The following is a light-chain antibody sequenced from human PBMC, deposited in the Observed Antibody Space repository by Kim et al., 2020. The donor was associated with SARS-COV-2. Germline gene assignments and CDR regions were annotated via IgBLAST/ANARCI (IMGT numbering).Light chain of an antibody. CDR1: KLGDKY. CDR3: HAWDSSKGV. V-gene: IGLV3-1*01. Sequence: SYELTQPPSVSVSPGQTASITCSGDKLGDKYACWYQQKPGQSPVLVIYLDSKRPSGLPERFSGSNSGNTATLTISGTQAMDEADYYCHAWDSSKGVFGTG. CDR2: LDS. J-gene: IGLJ1*01.